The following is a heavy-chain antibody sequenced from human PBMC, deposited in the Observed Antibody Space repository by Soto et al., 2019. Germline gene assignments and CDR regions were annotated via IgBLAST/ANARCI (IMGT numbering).Heavy chain of an antibody. CDR2: IIPIFSTA. V-gene: IGHV1-69*01. J-gene: IGHJ6*02. D-gene: IGHD4-4*01. CDR1: GGTFSSYA. CDR3: ARDKSTVVDKRYYYYGMDV. Sequence: QVQLVQSRAEVKKPGSSVKVSCKASGGTFSSYAISWVRQAPGQGLEWMGGIIPIFSTANYAQKYQGRVTITADESTSTAYMELSSLRSEDTAVYYCARDKSTVVDKRYYYYGMDVWGQGTTVTVSS.